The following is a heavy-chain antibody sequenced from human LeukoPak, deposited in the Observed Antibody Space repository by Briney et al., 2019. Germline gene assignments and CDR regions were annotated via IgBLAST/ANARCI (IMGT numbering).Heavy chain of an antibody. D-gene: IGHD3-3*01. J-gene: IGHJ4*02. V-gene: IGHV3-23*01. Sequence: ETLSLTCTVSGGSISSSSYYWGWIRRAPGKGLEWVSAISGSGGSTYYADSVKGRFTISRDNSKNTLYLQMNSLRAEDTAVYYCAKAWDDFWSGYYVHWGQGTLVTVSS. CDR3: AKAWDDFWSGYYVH. CDR1: GGSISSSSYY. CDR2: ISGSGGST.